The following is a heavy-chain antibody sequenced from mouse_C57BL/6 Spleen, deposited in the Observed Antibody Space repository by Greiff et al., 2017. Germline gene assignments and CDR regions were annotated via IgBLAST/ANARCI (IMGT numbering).Heavy chain of an antibody. CDR2: IRLKSDNYAT. CDR1: GFTFSNYW. V-gene: IGHV6-3*01. CDR3: TAEEEFYFDY. Sequence: EVHLVESGGGLVQPGGSMKLSCVASGFTFSNYWMNWVRQSPEKGLEWVAQIRLKSDNYATHYAESVKGRFTISRDDSKSSVYLQMNNLRAEDTGIYYCTAEEEFYFDYWGQGTTLTVSS. J-gene: IGHJ2*01.